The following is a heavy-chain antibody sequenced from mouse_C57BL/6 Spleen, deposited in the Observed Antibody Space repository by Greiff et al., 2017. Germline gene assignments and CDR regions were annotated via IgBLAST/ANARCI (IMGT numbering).Heavy chain of an antibody. J-gene: IGHJ1*03. D-gene: IGHD1-1*01. CDR2: INPSNGGT. CDR1: GYTFTRYW. V-gene: IGHV1-53*01. CDR3: AKDCSSYPGYWYGDV. Sequence: QVQLQQPGTELVKPGASVKLSCKASGYTFTRYWMHWVKQRPGQGLEWIGNINPSNGGTNYHEKFKSKATLTVDKSSSTAYMQLSSLTSEDSAVEYCAKDCSSYPGYWYGDVWGTGTTVTVSA.